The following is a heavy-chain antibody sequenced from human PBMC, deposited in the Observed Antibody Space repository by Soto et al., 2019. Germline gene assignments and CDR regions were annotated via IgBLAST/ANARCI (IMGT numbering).Heavy chain of an antibody. CDR3: ERPDSSGYYVS. D-gene: IGHD3-22*01. CDR2: IKPTDSDT. CDR1: WYLFTTSW. V-gene: IGHV5-51*01. J-gene: IGHJ5*02. Sequence: GESLKISCKASWYLFTTSWIAWVRQIPGKGLEWMGIIKPTDSDTRYSPSFQGQVTVSADKSISTAYLQWSSLKAADTAMYYRERPDSSGYYVSWGQGTLVTVSS.